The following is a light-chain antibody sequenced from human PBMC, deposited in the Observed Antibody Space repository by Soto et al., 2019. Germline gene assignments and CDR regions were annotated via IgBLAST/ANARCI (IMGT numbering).Light chain of an antibody. CDR1: SSNIGSHF. V-gene: IGLV1-47*01. Sequence: QSVLTQPPSASGTPGQSLTISCSGRSSNIGSHFVYWYQHLPGTAPKLLFFRDGQRPSGVPARFFGSKSGTSASLAITGLRSEDESDYYCAVWDPSLPGWVFGGVPKLTVL. J-gene: IGLJ3*02. CDR2: RDG. CDR3: AVWDPSLPGWV.